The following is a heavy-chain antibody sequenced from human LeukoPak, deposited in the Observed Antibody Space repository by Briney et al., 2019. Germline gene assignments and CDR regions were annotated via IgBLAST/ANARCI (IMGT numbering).Heavy chain of an antibody. CDR2: ISSSGSTI. CDR1: GFTFSDYY. CDR3: ARRIDFWSGYYRGSYMDV. J-gene: IGHJ6*03. Sequence: GGSLRLSCAASGFTFSDYYMSWIRQAPGKGLEWVSYISSSGSTIYYADSVKGRFTISRDNAKNSLYLQMNSLRAEDTAVYYCARRIDFWSGYYRGSYMDVWGKGTTVTVSS. V-gene: IGHV3-11*04. D-gene: IGHD3-3*01.